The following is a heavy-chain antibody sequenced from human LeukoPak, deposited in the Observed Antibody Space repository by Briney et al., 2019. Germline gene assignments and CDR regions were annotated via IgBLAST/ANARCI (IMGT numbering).Heavy chain of an antibody. Sequence: ASVKVSCKVSGYTLTELSMHWVRQAPGKGLEWMGGFDPEDGETIYAQKFQGRVTMTEDTSTDTAYMELSSLRSEDTAVYYCATGIAARVSSNNWFDPWGQGTLVTVSS. J-gene: IGHJ5*02. V-gene: IGHV1-24*01. CDR2: FDPEDGET. D-gene: IGHD6-6*01. CDR3: ATGIAARVSSNNWFDP. CDR1: GYTLTELS.